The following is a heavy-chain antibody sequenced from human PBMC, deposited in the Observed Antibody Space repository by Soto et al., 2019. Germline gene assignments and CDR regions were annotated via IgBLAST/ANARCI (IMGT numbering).Heavy chain of an antibody. J-gene: IGHJ4*02. CDR1: GLTFVHDA. CDR2: ISGNEKTR. D-gene: IGHD3-10*01. CDR3: AKDKSGWSAGEVPFPLDY. Sequence: EVQLVESGGGLVQPGRPLGLSCAAPGLTFVHDAWQWVRQLQGKVREWVAGISGNEKTRGYVDPVKGRFPVSRDSAKSSLYLQMNSLRPEDTAVYFCAKDKSGWSAGEVPFPLDYWGQGTLVTVSS. V-gene: IGHV3-9*01.